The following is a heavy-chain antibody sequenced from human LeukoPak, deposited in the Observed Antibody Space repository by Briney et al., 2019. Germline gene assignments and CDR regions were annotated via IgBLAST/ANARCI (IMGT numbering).Heavy chain of an antibody. CDR1: GDSVSSNSAA. D-gene: IGHD3-10*01. CDR2: TYYRSKWYN. Sequence: SQTLSLTCAISGDSVSSNSAAWNWIRQSPSRGLEWLGRTYYRSKWYNDYAVSVKSRITINPDTSKNQFSLQLSSVTPEDTAVYYCARDLTMVRGVIIDAFDIWGQGTMVTVSS. CDR3: ARDLTMVRGVIIDAFDI. V-gene: IGHV6-1*01. J-gene: IGHJ3*02.